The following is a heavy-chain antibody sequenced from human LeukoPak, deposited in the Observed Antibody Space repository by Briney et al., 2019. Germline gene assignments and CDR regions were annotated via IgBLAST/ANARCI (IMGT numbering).Heavy chain of an antibody. Sequence: GGSLRLSCAASRFIFSNYAMHWVRQAPGKGLEWVSVIYSGGSTYYADSVKGRFTISRDNSKNTLYLQMNSLRAEDTAVYYCARVRRGFGVVIINYFDYWGQGTLVTVSS. CDR3: ARVRRGFGVVIINYFDY. V-gene: IGHV3-53*01. J-gene: IGHJ4*02. CDR2: IYSGGST. D-gene: IGHD3-3*01. CDR1: RFIFSNYA.